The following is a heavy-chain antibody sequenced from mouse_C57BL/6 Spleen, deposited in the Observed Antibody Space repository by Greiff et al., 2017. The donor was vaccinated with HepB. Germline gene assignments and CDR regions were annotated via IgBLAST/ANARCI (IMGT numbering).Heavy chain of an antibody. D-gene: IGHD1-2*01. Sequence: DVKLQESGPGLVKPSQSLSLTCTVTGYSITSGYGWNWIRQFPGNKLEWMGDISYSGSTNDNPSLKSLLSITRDTSKNQFSLQLKSVTTEDTATYYCTRTARIKYWGQGPTLTVSS. J-gene: IGHJ2*01. CDR3: TRTARIKY. CDR2: ISYSGST. V-gene: IGHV3-2*02. CDR1: GYSITSGYG.